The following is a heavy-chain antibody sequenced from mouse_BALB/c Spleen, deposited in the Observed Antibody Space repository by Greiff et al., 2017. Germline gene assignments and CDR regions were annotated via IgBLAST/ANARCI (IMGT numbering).Heavy chain of an antibody. Sequence: EVKLQESGPGLVKPSQSLSLTCTVTGYSITSDYAWNWIRQFPGNKLEWMGYISYSGSTSYNPSLKSRISITRDTSKNQFFLQLNSVTTEDTATYYCAREGAVWFAYWGQGTLVTVSA. CDR2: ISYSGST. CDR3: AREGAVWFAY. V-gene: IGHV3-2*02. CDR1: GYSITSDYA. J-gene: IGHJ3*01.